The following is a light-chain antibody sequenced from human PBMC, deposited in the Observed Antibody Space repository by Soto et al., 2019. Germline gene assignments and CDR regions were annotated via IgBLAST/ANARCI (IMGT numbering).Light chain of an antibody. V-gene: IGKV3-20*01. CDR1: QSVSGNY. CDR2: GVS. CDR3: QQYAPSPAIT. J-gene: IGKJ5*01. Sequence: ETVLTQSPGTLSLSPGERATLSRRASQSVSGNYLVWYQQKPGQAPRLLISGVSTRATGIPDRFSGSGSGTDFTLTISRLEPEDVAVYYCQQYAPSPAITFGQGTRVEIK.